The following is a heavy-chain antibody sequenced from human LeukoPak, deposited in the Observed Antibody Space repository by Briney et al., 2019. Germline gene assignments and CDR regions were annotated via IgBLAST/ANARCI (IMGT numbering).Heavy chain of an antibody. J-gene: IGHJ4*02. Sequence: GGSLRLSCAASGFSFSTYWMSWVRQAPGEGLEWVANIKQDGSDIYYVDSVKGRFIISRDNAKNSLYLQMSSLRAEDTAVYYCTRGGRLHPQSPYWGQGTLVTVSS. V-gene: IGHV3-7*01. CDR1: GFSFSTYW. CDR3: TRGGRLHPQSPY. D-gene: IGHD3-16*01. CDR2: IKQDGSDI.